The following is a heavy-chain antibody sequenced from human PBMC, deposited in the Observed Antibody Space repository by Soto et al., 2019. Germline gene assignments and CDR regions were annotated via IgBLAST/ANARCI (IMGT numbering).Heavy chain of an antibody. CDR1: GDSISSYY. J-gene: IGHJ5*01. CDR3: ARRTYHYDSSGYWFDS. CDR2: IYFSGTT. D-gene: IGHD3-22*01. Sequence: SETLSLTCDVSGDSISSYYWILLRPPPGKGLEWIGYIYFSGTTKYNPSLRSRVTISVDTSKNRFSLKLSSVTAADTAVYYCARRTYHYDSSGYWFDSWGQGILVTVSS. V-gene: IGHV4-59*08.